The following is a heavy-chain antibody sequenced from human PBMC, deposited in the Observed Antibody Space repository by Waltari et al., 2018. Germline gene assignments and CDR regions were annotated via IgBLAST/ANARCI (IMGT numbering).Heavy chain of an antibody. D-gene: IGHD3-10*01. CDR2: IYHSGST. V-gene: IGHV4-31*03. Sequence: QVQLQESGPGLVKPSQTLSLTCTVSGGSIRSGGYYWSWIRQHPGKGLEWIGYIYHSGSTYCNPSLKMRVTISVDRSKNQVSLKLSSVTAADTAVYYCAAPRGYGSGSYYNFDYWGQGTLVTVSS. J-gene: IGHJ4*02. CDR3: AAPRGYGSGSYYNFDY. CDR1: GGSIRSGGYY.